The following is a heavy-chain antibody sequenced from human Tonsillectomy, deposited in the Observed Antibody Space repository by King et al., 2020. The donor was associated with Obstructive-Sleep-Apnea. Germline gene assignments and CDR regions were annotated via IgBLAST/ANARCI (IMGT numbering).Heavy chain of an antibody. Sequence: VQLVESGGGLVKPGGSLRLSCAASGFTFSNAWMSWVRQAPGKGLEWVGRIKSKTDGGTTDYAAPVKGRFTISRDDSKNTLYLQMNSLKSEDTAVYYCTTGYGDPYYYYYGMDVWGQGTTVTVSS. J-gene: IGHJ6*02. V-gene: IGHV3-15*01. CDR1: GFTFSNAW. CDR3: TTGYGDPYYYYYGMDV. CDR2: IKSKTDGGTT. D-gene: IGHD4-17*01.